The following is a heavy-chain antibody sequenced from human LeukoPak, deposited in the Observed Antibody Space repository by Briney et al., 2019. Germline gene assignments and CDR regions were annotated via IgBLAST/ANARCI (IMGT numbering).Heavy chain of an antibody. Sequence: AGGSLRLSCAASGFTFSAYWMHWVRQAPGKGLVWVSRXXXXXSXXXXXASXXGRFTISRDNAKNTLYLQMNSLTAEDTAVYYCVTQGNWTWGQGTLVTVSS. D-gene: IGHD1-1*01. CDR3: VTQGNWT. J-gene: IGHJ4*02. CDR1: GFTFSAYW. V-gene: IGHV3-74*01. CDR2: XXXXXSXX.